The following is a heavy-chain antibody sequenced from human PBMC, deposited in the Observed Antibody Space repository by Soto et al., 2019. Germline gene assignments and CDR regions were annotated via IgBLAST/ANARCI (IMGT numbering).Heavy chain of an antibody. J-gene: IGHJ1*01. CDR1: GFTFSNYA. D-gene: IGHD2-8*01. CDR2: ITGSDVTT. CDR3: AKATHSGERGYCTSSCGAADYLQD. V-gene: IGHV3-23*01. Sequence: EVQLLESGGGLVQPGGSLRLSCAASGFTFSNYAMSWVRQAPGKGLEWVASITGSDVTTYYADSVKGRVTISRDNSRNTLYLQMNSLRAEDTAVYYCAKATHSGERGYCTSSCGAADYLQDWGQGALVAVSS.